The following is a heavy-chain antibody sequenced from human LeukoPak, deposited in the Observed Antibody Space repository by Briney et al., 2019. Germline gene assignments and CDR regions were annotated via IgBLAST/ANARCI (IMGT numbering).Heavy chain of an antibody. CDR3: AGLIRPGWFDP. CDR2: IYYSGST. V-gene: IGHV4-39*01. CDR1: GASISSSTDY. Sequence: SETLSLTCTVSGASISSSTDYWGWIRQPPGKGLEWIANIYYSGSTYYNPSLKTRVTISVDTSKNQFSLKLSSVTAADTAVYYCAGLIRPGWFDPWGQGTLVTVSS. D-gene: IGHD1-14*01. J-gene: IGHJ5*02.